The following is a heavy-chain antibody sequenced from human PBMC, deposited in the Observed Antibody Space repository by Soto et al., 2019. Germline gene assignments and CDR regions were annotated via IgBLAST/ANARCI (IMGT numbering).Heavy chain of an antibody. V-gene: IGHV3-64D*08. CDR3: VKWDNYYYGMDV. J-gene: IGHJ6*02. Sequence: LGGSLRLSCSASGFTFSSYAMHWARQAPGKGLEYVSAISSNGGSTYYADSVKGRFTISRDNSKNTLYLQMSSLRAEDTAVYYCVKWDNYYYGMDVWGQGTTVTVSS. D-gene: IGHD1-26*01. CDR2: ISSNGGST. CDR1: GFTFSSYA.